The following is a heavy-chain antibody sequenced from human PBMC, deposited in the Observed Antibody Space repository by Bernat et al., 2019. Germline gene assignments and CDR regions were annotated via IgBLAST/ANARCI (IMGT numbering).Heavy chain of an antibody. CDR3: ARRDDYGDYIDY. CDR2: IYYSGST. CDR1: GGSLSSSSYY. Sequence: QLQLQESGPGLVKPSETLSLTCTVSGGSLSSSSYYWGWIRQPPGKGLEWIGSIYYSGSTYYNPSLKSRVTISVDTSKNQFSLKLSSVTAADTAVYYCARRDDYGDYIDYWGQGTLVTVSS. J-gene: IGHJ4*02. D-gene: IGHD4-17*01. V-gene: IGHV4-39*01.